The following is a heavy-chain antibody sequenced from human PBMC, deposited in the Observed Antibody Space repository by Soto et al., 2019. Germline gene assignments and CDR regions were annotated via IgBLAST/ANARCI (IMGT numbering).Heavy chain of an antibody. CDR3: ARHGELASAASGSVYYYYGMDV. J-gene: IGHJ6*02. CDR2: IDPSDSYT. V-gene: IGHV5-10-1*01. D-gene: IGHD3-10*01. CDR1: GHSFTSYW. Sequence: GESLKISCKGSGHSFTSYWISWVRQMPGKGLEWMGRIDPSDSYTNYSPSFQGHVTISADKSISTAYLQWSSLKASDTAMYYCARHGELASAASGSVYYYYGMDVWAQGTTVPVSS.